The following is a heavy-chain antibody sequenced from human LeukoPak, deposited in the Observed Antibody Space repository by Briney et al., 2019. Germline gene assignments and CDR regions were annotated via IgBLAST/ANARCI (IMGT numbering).Heavy chain of an antibody. CDR3: ATNYYDSSGFQH. CDR1: GFTFSSYA. V-gene: IGHV3-23*01. CDR2: ISGSGGST. J-gene: IGHJ1*01. D-gene: IGHD3-22*01. Sequence: PGGSVRLSCTASGFTFSSYAMSWVRQAPGKGLEWVSAISGSGGSTYYADSVKGRFTISRDNSKNTLYLQMNSLRAEDTAVYYCATNYYDSSGFQHWGQGTLVTVSS.